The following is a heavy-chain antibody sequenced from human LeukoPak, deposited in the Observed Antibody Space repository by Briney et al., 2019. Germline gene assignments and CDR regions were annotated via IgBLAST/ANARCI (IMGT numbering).Heavy chain of an antibody. D-gene: IGHD3-9*01. Sequence: ASVKVSCKASGGTFSSYAISWVRQAPGQGLEWMGGIIPIFGTANYAQKFQGRVTITADKSTSTAYMELSNLRSEDTAVYYCARLYYDILTGYYGNWFDPWGQGTLVTVSS. CDR3: ARLYYDILTGYYGNWFDP. V-gene: IGHV1-69*06. CDR2: IIPIFGTA. CDR1: GGTFSSYA. J-gene: IGHJ5*02.